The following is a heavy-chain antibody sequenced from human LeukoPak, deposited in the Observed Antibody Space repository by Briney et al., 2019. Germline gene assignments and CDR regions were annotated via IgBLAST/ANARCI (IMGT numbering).Heavy chain of an antibody. J-gene: IGHJ6*02. CDR2: INHSGST. Sequence: KSSETLSLTCAVYGGSFSGYYWSWIRQPPGKGLEWIGEINHSGSTNYNPSLKSRVTKSVDTSKNQFSLKLSSVTAADTAVYYCARGLVGTFFYYGMDVWGQGTTVTVSS. CDR1: GGSFSGYY. V-gene: IGHV4-34*01. CDR3: ARGLVGTFFYYGMDV. D-gene: IGHD2/OR15-2a*01.